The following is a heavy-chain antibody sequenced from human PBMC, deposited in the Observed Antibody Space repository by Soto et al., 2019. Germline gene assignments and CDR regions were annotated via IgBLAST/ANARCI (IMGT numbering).Heavy chain of an antibody. CDR1: GFTFSSYS. CDR2: ISSSSSYI. Sequence: GGSLRLSCAASGFTFSSYSMNWVRQAPGKGLEWVSSISSSSSYIYYADSVKGRFTISRDNAKNSLYLQMNSLRAEDTDVDYCASLRTPLSGSGSYLPPGYYYMDVWGKGTTVTVSS. J-gene: IGHJ6*03. CDR3: ASLRTPLSGSGSYLPPGYYYMDV. D-gene: IGHD3-10*01. V-gene: IGHV3-21*04.